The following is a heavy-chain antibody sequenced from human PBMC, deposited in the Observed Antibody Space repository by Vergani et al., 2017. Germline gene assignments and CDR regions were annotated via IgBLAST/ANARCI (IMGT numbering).Heavy chain of an antibody. V-gene: IGHV3-23*01. J-gene: IGHJ4*02. Sequence: EVQLLESGGGLVQPGGSLRLSCAVPGFSGFTFSDYALIWVRQFPGRGLEWVSGISGSDGSAYYADSVKGRFTISRDNYRNTLSLQMNSLRVEDTAVYFCAKKRHYRGYDYPDYWGQGILVTVSS. CDR3: AKKRHYRGYDYPDY. CDR1: GFTFSDYA. D-gene: IGHD5-12*01. CDR2: ISGSDGSA.